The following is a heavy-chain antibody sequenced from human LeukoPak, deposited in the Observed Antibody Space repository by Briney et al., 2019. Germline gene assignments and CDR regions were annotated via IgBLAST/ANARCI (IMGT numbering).Heavy chain of an antibody. CDR2: INPNSGGT. V-gene: IGHV1-2*02. J-gene: IGHJ5*02. CDR1: GYTFTGYY. Sequence: ASVKVSCKASGYTFTGYYMHWVRQAPGQGLEWMGWINPNSGGTNYAQKFQGRVTMTRDTSISTAYMELSRLRSDDTAVYSCASDLSGSPTQNWFDPWGQGTLVTVSS. D-gene: IGHD1-26*01. CDR3: ASDLSGSPTQNWFDP.